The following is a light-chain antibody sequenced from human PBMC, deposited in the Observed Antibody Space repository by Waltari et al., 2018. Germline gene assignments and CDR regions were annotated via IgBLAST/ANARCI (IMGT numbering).Light chain of an antibody. J-gene: IGKJ1*01. CDR3: QQYNSYSWT. Sequence: DIQMTLSPSTLSASVGDRVTITCRASQNINSWLAWYQQKPGKAPKLLIYQASYLESGVPSRFSGSGSGTQFTLTISSLQPDDFATYYCQQYNSYSWTFGQGTEVEIK. V-gene: IGKV1-5*03. CDR2: QAS. CDR1: QNINSW.